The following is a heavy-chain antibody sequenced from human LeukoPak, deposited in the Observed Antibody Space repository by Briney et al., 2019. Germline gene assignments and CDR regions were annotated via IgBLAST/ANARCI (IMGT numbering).Heavy chain of an antibody. V-gene: IGHV3-7*03. J-gene: IGHJ1*01. CDR2: IKQDGSEK. CDR3: ARIGVGWFGELSYFQH. CDR1: GCIFSSCW. Sequence: GGPLRLSCGACGCIFSSCWVRGLRQARGKGVEWVVNIKQDGSEKYYVDSVKGRFTISRDNAKNSLYLQMNSLRAEDTAVYYCARIGVGWFGELSYFQHWGQGTLVTVSS. D-gene: IGHD3-10*01.